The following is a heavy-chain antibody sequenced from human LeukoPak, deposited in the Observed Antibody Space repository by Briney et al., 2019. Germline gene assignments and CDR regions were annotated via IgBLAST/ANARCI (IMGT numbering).Heavy chain of an antibody. J-gene: IGHJ5*02. Sequence: ASVKVSCKASGYTFTGYYMHWVRQAPGQGLEWMGWINPNSGGTNYAQKFQGRVTMTRDTSISTAYMELSRLRSDDTAVYYCARDDPLEYQLPHPLPFDPWGQGTLVTVSS. CDR2: INPNSGGT. D-gene: IGHD2-2*01. CDR3: ARDDPLEYQLPHPLPFDP. CDR1: GYTFTGYY. V-gene: IGHV1-2*02.